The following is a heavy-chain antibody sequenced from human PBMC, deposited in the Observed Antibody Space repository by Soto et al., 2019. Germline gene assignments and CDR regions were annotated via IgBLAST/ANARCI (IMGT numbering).Heavy chain of an antibody. CDR3: ARDIGLVPNFNWFRP. Sequence: SVKVSCKASGGTFSSYAISWVRQAPGQGLEWMGGIIPIFGTANYAQKFQGRVTITADESTSTAYKELSSLRSEDTAVYYCARDIGLVPNFNWFRPRGRGTLVTVSS. V-gene: IGHV1-69*13. D-gene: IGHD2-2*01. CDR1: GGTFSSYA. J-gene: IGHJ5*02. CDR2: IIPIFGTA.